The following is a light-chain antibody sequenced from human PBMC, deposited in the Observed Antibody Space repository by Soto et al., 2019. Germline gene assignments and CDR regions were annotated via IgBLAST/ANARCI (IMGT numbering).Light chain of an antibody. Sequence: EIVLTQSPGTLYLSPGERATLSCRASQSVSSSYLAWYQQKPGQAPRLLIYGASSRATGIPDRFSGSGSGTDFTLTISRLEPEDFAVYYCKQYGSSLWTFGQGTKVEIK. CDR2: GAS. V-gene: IGKV3-20*01. CDR1: QSVSSSY. J-gene: IGKJ1*01. CDR3: KQYGSSLWT.